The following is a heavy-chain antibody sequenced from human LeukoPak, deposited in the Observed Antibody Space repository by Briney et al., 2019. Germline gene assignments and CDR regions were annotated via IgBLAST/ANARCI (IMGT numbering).Heavy chain of an antibody. J-gene: IGHJ4*02. D-gene: IGHD5-18*01. Sequence: ASVKVSCKASGYTFTGYHIHWVRQAPGQGLEWMGRINPYSGDTNFAQKFQGRVTMTRNTSISTAYMELSSLRSEDTAVYYCARATSSRDHTAGYWGQGTLVTVSS. CDR1: GYTFTGYH. CDR3: ARATSSRDHTAGY. V-gene: IGHV1-2*06. CDR2: INPYSGDT.